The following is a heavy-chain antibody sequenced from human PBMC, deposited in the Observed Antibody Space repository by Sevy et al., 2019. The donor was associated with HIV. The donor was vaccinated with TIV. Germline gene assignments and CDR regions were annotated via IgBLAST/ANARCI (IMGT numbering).Heavy chain of an antibody. Sequence: SQTLSLTCAISGDSVSSNSAAWNWIRQSPSRGLEWLGRTFYRSTWYNDYALSVKSRITIKADTSKNQVSLQLNSVTPEDMAVYYCARDGLTYGAMDVWGQGTTVTVSS. J-gene: IGHJ6*02. CDR1: GDSVSSNSAA. CDR2: TFYRSTWYN. V-gene: IGHV6-1*01. D-gene: IGHD7-27*01. CDR3: ARDGLTYGAMDV.